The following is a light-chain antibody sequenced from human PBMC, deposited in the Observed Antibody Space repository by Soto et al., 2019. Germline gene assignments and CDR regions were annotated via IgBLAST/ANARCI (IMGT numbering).Light chain of an antibody. CDR2: DTS. J-gene: IGLJ2*01. Sequence: QAVVTQEPSLTLTPGGTVTLTCGSSTGAVTSGHYPYWFQQKPGQAARTLIYDTSNKHSWTPARFSGSLLGGKAALTLSGAQPEDEAQYYCLLSYSGAHVAFGGGTKLTVL. V-gene: IGLV7-46*01. CDR1: TGAVTSGHY. CDR3: LLSYSGAHVA.